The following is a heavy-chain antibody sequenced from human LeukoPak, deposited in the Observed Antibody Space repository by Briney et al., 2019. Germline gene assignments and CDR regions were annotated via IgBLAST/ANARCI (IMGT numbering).Heavy chain of an antibody. J-gene: IGHJ4*02. CDR2: INHSGST. CDR1: GGSFSGYY. V-gene: IGHV4-34*01. CDR3: ARVVVYYDSSGYDY. D-gene: IGHD3-22*01. Sequence: PSETLSLTRAVYGGSFSGYYWSWIRQPPGKGLEWIGEINHSGSTNYNPSLKSRVTISVDTSKNQFSLKLSSVTVADTAVYYCARVVVYYDSSGYDYWGQGTLVTVSS.